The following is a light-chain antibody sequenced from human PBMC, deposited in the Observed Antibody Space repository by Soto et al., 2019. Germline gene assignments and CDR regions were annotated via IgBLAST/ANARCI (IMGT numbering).Light chain of an antibody. CDR2: EVS. Sequence: QSVLTQPPSVSGAPGQSVTISCTGTSSDFGGYKYVSWYQQHPDKAPKLIIFEVSNRPSGISSRFSGSKSGNTASLTISGLQAEDEADYYCASYTSSSTSVIFGRGTKVTVL. CDR3: ASYTSSSTSVI. CDR1: SSDFGGYKY. V-gene: IGLV2-14*01. J-gene: IGLJ2*01.